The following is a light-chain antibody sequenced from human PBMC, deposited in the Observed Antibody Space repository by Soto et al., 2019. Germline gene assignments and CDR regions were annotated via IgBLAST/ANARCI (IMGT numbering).Light chain of an antibody. Sequence: EIVLTQSPGTLSLSPGERATLSCRASQSITSNYLAWYQQKPGQAPRPLIYGPSSRAIGIPHRFSGSGSGTDFTLTISRLEPEDFAVYYCQHYGSSPFTFGGGTRVEIK. V-gene: IGKV3-20*01. CDR1: QSITSNY. J-gene: IGKJ4*01. CDR3: QHYGSSPFT. CDR2: GPS.